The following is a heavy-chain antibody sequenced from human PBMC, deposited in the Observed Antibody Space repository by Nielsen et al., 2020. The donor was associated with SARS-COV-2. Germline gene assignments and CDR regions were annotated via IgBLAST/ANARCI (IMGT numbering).Heavy chain of an antibody. CDR2: IYYSGST. D-gene: IGHD1-20*01. CDR1: DGSISSYY. J-gene: IGHJ3*02. V-gene: IGHV4-59*13. CDR3: ARDNWRGGAFDI. Sequence: SETLSLTCTVSDGSISSYYWSWIRQPPGKGLEWIGYIYYSGSTNYNPSLKSRVTISVDTSKNQFSLKLSSVTAADTAVYYCARDNWRGGAFDIWGQGTMVTVSS.